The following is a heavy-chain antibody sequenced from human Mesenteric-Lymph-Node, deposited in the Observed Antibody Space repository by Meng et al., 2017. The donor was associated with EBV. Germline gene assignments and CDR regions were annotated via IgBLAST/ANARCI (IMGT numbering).Heavy chain of an antibody. CDR1: GYTLTNYG. Sequence: VQLVQSAAGVKKPCASVKVSCRASGYTLTNYGINWVRQAPGQGLEWMGWISTYSGNTDYAQKFQGRVTMTTDTSTNTAYMELRSLRSDDTAVFYCVREAGGGTFNWFDPWGQGTLVTVSS. CDR3: VREAGGGTFNWFDP. J-gene: IGHJ5*02. V-gene: IGHV1-18*01. CDR2: ISTYSGNT. D-gene: IGHD6-13*01.